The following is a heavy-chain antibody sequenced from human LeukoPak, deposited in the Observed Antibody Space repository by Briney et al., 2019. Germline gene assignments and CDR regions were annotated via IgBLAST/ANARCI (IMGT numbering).Heavy chain of an antibody. CDR2: IQYDGSIQ. CDR3: AANWNGDY. Sequence: GGSLRLSCAASTFTFSSYAMHWVRQAPGRGLEWVAFIQYDGSIQYYADSVEGRFTISRDNSKNTLYLQMNSLRVEDTAVYYCAANWNGDYWGQGTLVTVSS. CDR1: TFTFSSYA. D-gene: IGHD1-20*01. V-gene: IGHV3-30*02. J-gene: IGHJ4*02.